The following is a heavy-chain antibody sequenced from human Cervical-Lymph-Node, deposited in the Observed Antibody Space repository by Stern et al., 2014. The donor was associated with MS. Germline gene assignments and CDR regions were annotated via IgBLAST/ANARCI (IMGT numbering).Heavy chain of an antibody. V-gene: IGHV1-69*01. D-gene: IGHD3-9*01. CDR1: GGTFSSYA. Sequence: QLVQSGAEVKKPGSSVKVSCKASGGTFSSYAISWVRQAPGHGLEWMGGIIPIFGRANYAQKFQGRVTITADESTSTAYMELSSLRSEDTAVYYCARGWSYDILTGYSYWGQGTLVTVSS. CDR2: IIPIFGRA. CDR3: ARGWSYDILTGYSY. J-gene: IGHJ4*02.